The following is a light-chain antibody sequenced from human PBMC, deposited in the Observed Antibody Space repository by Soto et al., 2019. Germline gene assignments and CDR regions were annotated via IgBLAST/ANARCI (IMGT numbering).Light chain of an antibody. V-gene: IGKV3-20*01. CDR1: QTISSTF. CDR3: QQYDSSPPLLT. Sequence: EIVLTQSPGTLSLSPGERATLSCRASQTISSTFLAWYQQKPGRAPRLLISGASSRATGIPDRFSGTGSGTDFTLTISRLEPEDFAVYFCQQYDSSPPLLTFGGGTKVDI. CDR2: GAS. J-gene: IGKJ4*01.